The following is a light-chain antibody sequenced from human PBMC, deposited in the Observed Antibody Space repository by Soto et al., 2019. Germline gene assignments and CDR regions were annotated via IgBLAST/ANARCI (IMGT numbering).Light chain of an antibody. Sequence: DIQMIQSPSTLSASVGDIITITCRASQSISTWLACYQQKPGKAPKLLIYKASNLEGGVPSRFRGSGSVTEFTPSNNSLQPAGVATDHRQHDNYYPPSFGGGTPVEPK. CDR3: QHDNYYPPS. CDR2: KAS. J-gene: IGKJ4*01. V-gene: IGKV1-5*03. CDR1: QSISTW.